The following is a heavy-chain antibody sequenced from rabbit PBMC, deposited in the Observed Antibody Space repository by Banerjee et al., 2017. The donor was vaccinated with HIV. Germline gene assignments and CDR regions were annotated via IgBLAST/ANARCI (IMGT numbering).Heavy chain of an antibody. Sequence: QEQLEESGGDLVKPEGSLTLTCTASGFSFSNGYVMCWVRQAPGKGLEWIACINTNSGNTVYASWAKGRFTISKTSSTTVPLQMTSLTAADTATYFCARDAVYAGYGDGTFNLWGPGTLVTVS. D-gene: IGHD7-1*01. V-gene: IGHV1S45*01. CDR1: GFSFSNGYV. CDR3: ARDAVYAGYGDGTFNL. J-gene: IGHJ4*01. CDR2: INTNSGNT.